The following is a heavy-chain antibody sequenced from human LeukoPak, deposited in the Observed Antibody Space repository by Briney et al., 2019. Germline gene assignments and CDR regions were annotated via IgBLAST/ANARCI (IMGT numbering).Heavy chain of an antibody. CDR2: ISAYNGNT. J-gene: IGHJ4*02. Sequence: GASVTVSCKASGYTFTSYGISWVRQAPGQGLEWMGCISAYNGNTNYAQKLQGRVTMTTDTSTSTAYMELRSLRSDDTAVYYCARGYRYDILTGYLYWGQGTLVTVSS. V-gene: IGHV1-18*04. CDR1: GYTFTSYG. CDR3: ARGYRYDILTGYLY. D-gene: IGHD3-9*01.